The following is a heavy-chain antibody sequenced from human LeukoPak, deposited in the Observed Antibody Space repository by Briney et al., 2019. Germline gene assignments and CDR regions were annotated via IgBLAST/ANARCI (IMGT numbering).Heavy chain of an antibody. CDR3: ARGMYYAMDL. CDR2: IESAGTS. CDR1: GYIVGNHW. J-gene: IGHJ6*02. V-gene: IGHV3-74*01. Sequence: GGSLRLSCAASGYIVGNHWMHWVRQDPGKGLVWVSRIESAGTSTYADSVKGRFTISRDSAQNTVFLQMNNLRAEDTAVYYCARGMYYAMDLWGQGTTVTVSS.